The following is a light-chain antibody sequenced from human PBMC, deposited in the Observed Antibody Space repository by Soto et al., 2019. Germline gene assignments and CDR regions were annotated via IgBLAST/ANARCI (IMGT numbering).Light chain of an antibody. J-gene: IGKJ5*01. CDR3: PQYGGSPIT. CDR1: QSVTTR. Sequence: IVLTQSPGTLSLSPGERVTLSCRASQSVTTRLAWYQHKPGQAPTLLMSGASNRASGVPVRFSGSGSGTDFTLTITRLETEDFALYYCPQYGGSPITFGLGTRLEIK. V-gene: IGKV3-20*01. CDR2: GAS.